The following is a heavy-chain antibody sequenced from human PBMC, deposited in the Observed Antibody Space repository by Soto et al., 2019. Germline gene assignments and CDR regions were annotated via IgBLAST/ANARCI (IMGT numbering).Heavy chain of an antibody. V-gene: IGHV3-30-3*01. CDR2: ISYDGSNK. D-gene: IGHD6-13*01. CDR3: AREISGYSSSWYYYYYGMDV. Sequence: GGSLRLSCAASGFTFSSYAMHWVRQAPGKGLEWVAVISYDGSNKYYADSVKGRFTISRDNSKNTLYLQMNSLRAEDTAVYYCAREISGYSSSWYYYYYGMDVWGQGTTVTVSS. J-gene: IGHJ6*02. CDR1: GFTFSSYA.